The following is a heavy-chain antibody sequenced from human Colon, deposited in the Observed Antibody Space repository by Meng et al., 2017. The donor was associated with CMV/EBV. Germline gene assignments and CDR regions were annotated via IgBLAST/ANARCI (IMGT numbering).Heavy chain of an antibody. J-gene: IGHJ1*01. CDR2: IYSNGRI. V-gene: IGHV4-4*07. CDR1: GGSISGHY. D-gene: IGHD3-10*01. CDR3: GRAGARGVPIDV. Sequence: QGKLRGSGPGLVKPSETRPPTCTVSGGSISGHYWTWIRRPAGEGLQWLGRIYSNGRIDENYSLRSRVTISVDTSKNQLSLRLTSVTAADTAVYYCGRAGARGVPIDVWGRGTLVTVSS.